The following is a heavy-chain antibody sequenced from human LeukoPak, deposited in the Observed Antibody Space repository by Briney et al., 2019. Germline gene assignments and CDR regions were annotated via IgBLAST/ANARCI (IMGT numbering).Heavy chain of an antibody. Sequence: ASVKVSCKASGYTFTSYGISWVRQAPGQGLEWMGWISAYNGNTNYAQKLQGRVTMTTDTSTSTAYMELRSLRSDDTAVYYCARSTSSGWSNDAFDIWGQGTMVTVSS. CDR2: ISAYNGNT. CDR3: ARSTSSGWSNDAFDI. D-gene: IGHD6-19*01. CDR1: GYTFTSYG. J-gene: IGHJ3*02. V-gene: IGHV1-18*01.